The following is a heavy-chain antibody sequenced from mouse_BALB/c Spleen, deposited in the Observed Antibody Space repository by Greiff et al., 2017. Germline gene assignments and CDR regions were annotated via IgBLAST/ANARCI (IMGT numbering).Heavy chain of an antibody. J-gene: IGHJ4*01. V-gene: IGHV1-7*01. Sequence: QVHVKQSGAELAKPGASVKMSCKASGYTFTSYWMHWVKQRPGQGLEWIGYINPSTGYTEYNQKFKDKATLTADKSSSTAYMQLSSLTSEDSAVYYCARRGNYVRAMDYWGQGTSVTVSS. D-gene: IGHD2-1*01. CDR1: GYTFTSYW. CDR2: INPSTGYT. CDR3: ARRGNYVRAMDY.